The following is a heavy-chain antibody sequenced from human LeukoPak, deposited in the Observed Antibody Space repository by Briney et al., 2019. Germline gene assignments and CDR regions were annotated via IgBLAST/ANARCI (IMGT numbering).Heavy chain of an antibody. J-gene: IGHJ4*02. Sequence: ASVKVSCKASGYTFTGYYMHWVRQAPGQGLEWMGWINPNSGGTNYAQKFQGRVTMTRDTSISTAYMELSSLRSDDTAVYYCARDHLFRGCSSPDYWGQGTLVTVSS. CDR1: GYTFTGYY. CDR3: ARDHLFRGCSSPDY. CDR2: INPNSGGT. V-gene: IGHV1-2*02. D-gene: IGHD3-10*01.